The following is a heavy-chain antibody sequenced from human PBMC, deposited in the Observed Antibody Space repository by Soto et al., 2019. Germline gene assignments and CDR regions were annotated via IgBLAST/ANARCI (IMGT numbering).Heavy chain of an antibody. CDR2: IYSTGSS. CDR3: ARLCVGDSNPGRDV. CDR1: GGSISSGGYS. Sequence: QVQLQESGPGLLKPSQTLSLTCTVSGGSISSGGYSWSWIRQHPGKRTEWIGYIYSTGSSYYNPTLSSRVITAVDTYKTQSDLQPRSVAAADTGVYYCARLCVGDSNPGRDVSGQWTAVTVSS. V-gene: IGHV4-31*03. J-gene: IGHJ6*02. D-gene: IGHD2-21*02.